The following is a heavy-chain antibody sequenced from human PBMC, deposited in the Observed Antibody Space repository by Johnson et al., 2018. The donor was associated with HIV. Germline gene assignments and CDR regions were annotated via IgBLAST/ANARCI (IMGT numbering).Heavy chain of an antibody. CDR1: GFTFSSYA. V-gene: IGHV3-30*04. D-gene: IGHD3-16*01. CDR3: GRDQGWGDAFDI. CDR2: ISYDGSNK. Sequence: VQLVESGGGVVQPGRSLRLSCAASGFTFSSYAMHWVRQAPGKGLEWVAVISYDGSNKYYADSVKGRFTISRDNSKNTLYLQMNSLRAEDTAEYYCGRDQGWGDAFDIWGQGTMVTVSS. J-gene: IGHJ3*02.